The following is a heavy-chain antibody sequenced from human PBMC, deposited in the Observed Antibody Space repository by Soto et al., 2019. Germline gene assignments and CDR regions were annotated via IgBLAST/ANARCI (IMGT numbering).Heavy chain of an antibody. Sequence: ASVKVSCKASGDSISTYGIHWVRQAPGQRLEWMGWISAGKVDTKYSQNFQGRVTFSRDTSANIAYMEVSSLTSEDTAVYYCARDLWNAPDYWGQGTLVTVSS. D-gene: IGHD1-1*01. CDR3: ARDLWNAPDY. CDR1: GDSISTYG. J-gene: IGHJ4*02. CDR2: ISAGKVDT. V-gene: IGHV1-3*01.